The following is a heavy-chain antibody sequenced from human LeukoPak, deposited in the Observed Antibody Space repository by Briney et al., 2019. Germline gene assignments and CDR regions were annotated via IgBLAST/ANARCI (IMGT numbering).Heavy chain of an antibody. Sequence: GGSLRLSCAASGFTFSSYAMNWVRQAPGKGLEWVSYISSSGSTIYYADSVKGRFTISRDNAKNSLYLQMNSLRAEDTAVYYCARDTTAGDLDYWGQGTLVTVSS. CDR1: GFTFSSYA. V-gene: IGHV3-48*03. CDR3: ARDTTAGDLDY. J-gene: IGHJ4*02. D-gene: IGHD6-13*01. CDR2: ISSSGSTI.